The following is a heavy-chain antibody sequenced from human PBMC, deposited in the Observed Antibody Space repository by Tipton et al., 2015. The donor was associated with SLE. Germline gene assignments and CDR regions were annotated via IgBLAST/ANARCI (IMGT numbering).Heavy chain of an antibody. Sequence: TLSLTCAVSGGSMTSTRYYWSWIRQSPGKGLEWIGEINHSGRTNYNPSLESRLTILVDTAKNQFSLKLSSVTAADTAMYYCARHRGLFGLVTAYYFDSWGQGTLVTVSS. CDR3: ARHRGLFGLVTAYYFDS. V-gene: IGHV4-39*01. CDR2: INHSGRT. J-gene: IGHJ4*02. D-gene: IGHD3-3*01. CDR1: GGSMTSTRYY.